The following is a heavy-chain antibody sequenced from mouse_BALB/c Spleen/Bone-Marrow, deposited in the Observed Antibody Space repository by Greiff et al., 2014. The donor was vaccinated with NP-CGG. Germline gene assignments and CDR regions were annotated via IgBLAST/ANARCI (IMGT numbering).Heavy chain of an antibody. CDR1: GYTFTSYW. CDR3: TRDAMDY. Sequence: VQLQQSGAELVKPGASVKMSCKASGYTFTSYWMHWVRQRPGQGLEWIGVIDPSDSYISYIQKFKGKATLTVDTSSSTAYMQLSSLTSEDSAVYYCTRDAMDYWGQGTSVTVSS. J-gene: IGHJ4*01. V-gene: IGHV1S127*01. CDR2: IDPSDSYI.